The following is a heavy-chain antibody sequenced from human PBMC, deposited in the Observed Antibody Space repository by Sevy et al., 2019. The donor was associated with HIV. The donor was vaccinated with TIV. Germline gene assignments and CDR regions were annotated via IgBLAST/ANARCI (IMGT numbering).Heavy chain of an antibody. CDR2: IYYSGST. D-gene: IGHD2-15*01. V-gene: IGHV4-59*01. CDR3: ARLPDWDV. Sequence: SETLSLTCTVSGGSMNNYYWTWVRQAPGKGLEWIGFIYYSGSTNYNPSLNSRVTISVDLSKNELSLKLSSVTAADTAVYYCARLPDWDVWGQWTTVTVSS. CDR1: GGSMNNYY. J-gene: IGHJ6*02.